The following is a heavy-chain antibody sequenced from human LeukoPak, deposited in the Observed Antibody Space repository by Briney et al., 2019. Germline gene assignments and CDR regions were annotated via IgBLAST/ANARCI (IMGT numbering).Heavy chain of an antibody. D-gene: IGHD2-2*01. V-gene: IGHV4-38-2*01. Sequence: SETLSLTCAVSGYSISSGYYWGWIRQPPGKGLEWIGSTYHSGSTYYNPSLKSRVTISVDTSKNQFSLKLSSVTAADTAVYYCASRSVPYCSSTSCYDYYYYYMDVWGKGTTVTVSS. CDR2: TYHSGST. CDR3: ASRSVPYCSSTSCYDYYYYYMDV. J-gene: IGHJ6*03. CDR1: GYSISSGYY.